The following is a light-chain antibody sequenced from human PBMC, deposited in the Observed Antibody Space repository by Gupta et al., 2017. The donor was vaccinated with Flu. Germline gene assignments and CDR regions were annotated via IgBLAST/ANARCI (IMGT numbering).Light chain of an antibody. J-gene: IGKJ2*01. CDR1: QSVLYSATNKNY. CDR3: QQYYGTPYT. CDR2: WAS. V-gene: IGKV4-1*01. Sequence: ATINCKSSQSVLYSATNKNYLAWYQQKSGQPPKLLIYWASTRESGVPDRFSGSGSGTDFTLTISSLQAEDVAVYYCQQYYGTPYTFGQGT.